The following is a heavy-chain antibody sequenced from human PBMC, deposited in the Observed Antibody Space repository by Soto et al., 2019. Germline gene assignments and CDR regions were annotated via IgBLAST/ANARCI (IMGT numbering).Heavy chain of an antibody. J-gene: IGHJ6*02. D-gene: IGHD3-10*01. CDR3: ANLDPDYYSYYGMDV. Sequence: HPGGSLRLSCAASGFTFSSYAMSWVRQAPGKGLEWVSVISGSGGITYYADSVKGRFTISRDNSKNTLSLQMNSLRAEDTAVYYCANLDPDYYSYYGMDVWGQGTTVTVSS. CDR1: GFTFSSYA. V-gene: IGHV3-23*01. CDR2: ISGSGGIT.